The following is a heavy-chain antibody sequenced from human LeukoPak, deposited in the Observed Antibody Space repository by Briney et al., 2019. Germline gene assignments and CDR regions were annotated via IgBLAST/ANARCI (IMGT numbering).Heavy chain of an antibody. CDR2: INPSGGST. Sequence: ASVKVSCKASGYTFTSYYMHWVRQAPGQGLEWMGIINPSGGSTSYVQKFQGRVTMTRDTSTSTVYMELSSLRSEDTAVYYCSLEWGVVTAINYYYYGMDVWGQGTTVTVSS. CDR1: GYTFTSYY. V-gene: IGHV1-46*01. CDR3: SLEWGVVTAINYYYYGMDV. J-gene: IGHJ6*02. D-gene: IGHD2-21*02.